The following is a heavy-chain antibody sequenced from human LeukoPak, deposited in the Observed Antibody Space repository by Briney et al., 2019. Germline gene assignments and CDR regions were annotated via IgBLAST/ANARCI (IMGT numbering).Heavy chain of an antibody. CDR3: VREYHGGYFDF. J-gene: IGHJ4*02. Sequence: ASVKVSFKASGSIFTSYYMHWVRPAPGQGVEWLGVVYPSAGTSDPSQRFRARITLSDDTSTSTAYMELRSLKSEDTAIYFCVREYHGGYFDFWGQGTLVTVSS. CDR2: VYPSAGTS. D-gene: IGHD3-16*01. CDR1: GSIFTSYY. V-gene: IGHV1-46*03.